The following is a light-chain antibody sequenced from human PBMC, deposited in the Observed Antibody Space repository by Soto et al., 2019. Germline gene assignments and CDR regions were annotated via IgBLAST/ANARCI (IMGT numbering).Light chain of an antibody. CDR1: QGVRNA. J-gene: IGKJ4*01. V-gene: IGKV1D-13*01. CDR2: DAS. Sequence: AIQLTQSPPSLSASVGDRVTITCRASQGVRNALAWYQQTPGKTPQLLIYDASNLESGDPSRFSGSGSWTDFTRTINSLQPEDFATYYCQQFKNYPLTFGGGTKVEIK. CDR3: QQFKNYPLT.